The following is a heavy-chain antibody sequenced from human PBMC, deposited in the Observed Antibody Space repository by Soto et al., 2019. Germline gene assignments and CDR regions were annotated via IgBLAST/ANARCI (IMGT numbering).Heavy chain of an antibody. Sequence: GGSLRLSCAASGFTLSSYGMHWVRQAPGKGLEWVAVISYDGSNKYYADSVKGRFTISRDNSKNTLYLQMNSLRAEDTAVYYCAKSAANSLIAAAGHEVHYYGMDVWGQGTTVTVSS. V-gene: IGHV3-30*18. D-gene: IGHD6-13*01. J-gene: IGHJ6*02. CDR3: AKSAANSLIAAAGHEVHYYGMDV. CDR2: ISYDGSNK. CDR1: GFTLSSYG.